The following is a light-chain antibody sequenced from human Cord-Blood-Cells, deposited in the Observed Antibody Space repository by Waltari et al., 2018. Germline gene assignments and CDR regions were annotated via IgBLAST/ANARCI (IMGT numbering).Light chain of an antibody. CDR3: QQLNSYPPT. J-gene: IGKJ4*01. CDR2: AAS. V-gene: IGKV1-9*01. CDR1: QGISSY. Sequence: DIQLTQSPSFLSASVGDRVTITCRASQGISSYLACYQQKPGKAPKLLIYAASTLQSGVPSRFSGSGSWTEFTLTISSLQPEDFATYYCQQLNSYPPTFGGGTKVEIK.